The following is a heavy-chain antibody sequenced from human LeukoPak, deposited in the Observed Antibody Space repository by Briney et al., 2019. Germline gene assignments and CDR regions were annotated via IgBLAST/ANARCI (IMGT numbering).Heavy chain of an antibody. Sequence: ASVKVSCKASGYTFTSYYMHLVRQAPGQGLEWRGIINPSGGSTSYAQKFQGRVTMTRDTSTSTVYMELSSLRSEDTAVYYCARSVLRFLEWLVAFDYWGQGTLVTVSS. V-gene: IGHV1-46*01. CDR3: ARSVLRFLEWLVAFDY. D-gene: IGHD3-3*01. CDR1: GYTFTSYY. J-gene: IGHJ4*02. CDR2: INPSGGST.